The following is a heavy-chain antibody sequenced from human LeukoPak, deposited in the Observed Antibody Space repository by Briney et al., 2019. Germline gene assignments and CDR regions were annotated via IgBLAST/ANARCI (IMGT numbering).Heavy chain of an antibody. CDR3: ARLEPGDNWFDP. D-gene: IGHD1-14*01. CDR2: IYYSGST. V-gene: IGHV4-59*08. Sequence: SETLFLTCTVSGGSISSYYWSWIRQPPGEGLEWIGYIYYSGSTNYNPSLKSRVTISVDTSKNQFSLKLSSVTAADTAVYYCARLEPGDNWFDPWGQGTLVTVSS. CDR1: GGSISSYY. J-gene: IGHJ5*02.